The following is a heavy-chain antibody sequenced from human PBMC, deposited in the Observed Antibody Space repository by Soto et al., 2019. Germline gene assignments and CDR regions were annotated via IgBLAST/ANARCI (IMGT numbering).Heavy chain of an antibody. J-gene: IGHJ3*02. V-gene: IGHV4-38-2*02. Sequence: TLSLTCAVSGYFISSGYYWGWIRQPPGKGLEWIGSIYHSGSTYYNPSLKSRVTISVDTSKNQFSLKLSSVTAADTAVYYCARDPGASDAFDIWGQGTMVSVSS. CDR3: ARDPGASDAFDI. D-gene: IGHD1-26*01. CDR2: IYHSGST. CDR1: GYFISSGYY.